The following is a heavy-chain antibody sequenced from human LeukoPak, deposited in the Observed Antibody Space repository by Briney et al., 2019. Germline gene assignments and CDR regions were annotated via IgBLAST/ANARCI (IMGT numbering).Heavy chain of an antibody. V-gene: IGHV3-11*01. CDR2: IGTIGGAP. CDR1: GFDLSDYF. Sequence: PGGSLRLSCVASGFDLSDYFMGWIRQAPGKGLEWISYIGTIGGAPYNAGSVKGRFTVSRDNAKNSVFLHLNSLRAEDTAMYYCVRASGNWFDPWGQGTRVTVSS. CDR3: VRASGNWFDP. J-gene: IGHJ5*02. D-gene: IGHD3-10*01.